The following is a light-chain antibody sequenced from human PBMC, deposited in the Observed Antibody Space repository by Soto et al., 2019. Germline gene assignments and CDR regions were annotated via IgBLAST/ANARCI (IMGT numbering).Light chain of an antibody. CDR1: QSISSW. Sequence: DIQMTQSPSTLSASVGDRVTITCRASQSISSWLAWYQQKPGKAPKLLIYKASSLESGDPSRFSGSGSGTEFTLTISSLQPDDFATYYCQQYNSYSWTFGQGTKV. CDR3: QQYNSYSWT. V-gene: IGKV1-5*03. J-gene: IGKJ1*01. CDR2: KAS.